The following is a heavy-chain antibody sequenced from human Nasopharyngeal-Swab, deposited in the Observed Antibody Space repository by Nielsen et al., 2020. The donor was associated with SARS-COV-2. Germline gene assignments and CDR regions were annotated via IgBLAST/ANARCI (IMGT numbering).Heavy chain of an antibody. J-gene: IGHJ4*02. CDR1: GGTFSSYA. Sequence: SVKVSCKASGGTFSSYAISWVRQAPGQGLEWMGGIIPIFGTANYAQKFQGRVTITADESTSTAYMELSSLRSEDTAVYYCAREAYRITIFGVATPGGYFDYWGQGTLVTVSS. D-gene: IGHD3-3*01. V-gene: IGHV1-69*13. CDR3: AREAYRITIFGVATPGGYFDY. CDR2: IIPIFGTA.